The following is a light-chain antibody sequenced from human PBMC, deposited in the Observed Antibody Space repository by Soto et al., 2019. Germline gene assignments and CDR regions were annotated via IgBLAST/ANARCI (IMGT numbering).Light chain of an antibody. V-gene: IGKV3-20*01. J-gene: IGKJ4*01. CDR1: QSVSSSY. CDR2: GAS. Sequence: NVWTESPGALSLSPGERATLSCRSSQSVSSSYLAWYQQKPGQAPRLLIYGASSRATGIPDRFSGSGSGTDFTLTISRLEPEDFAVYYCQQYGSSPPLTFAGGTKVDIK. CDR3: QQYGSSPPLT.